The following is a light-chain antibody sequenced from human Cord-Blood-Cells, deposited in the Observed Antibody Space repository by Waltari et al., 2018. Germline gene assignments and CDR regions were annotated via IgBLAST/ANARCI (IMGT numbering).Light chain of an antibody. CDR3: CSYAGSYTW. Sequence: QSALTQPRSVSGSPGQSVTISCTGTSRDVGRYHSLSWYQPPPGKAPNLMIYDVSKRPSGVPDRFSGSKSGNTASLTISGLQAEDEADYYCCSYAGSYTWFGGGTKLTVL. V-gene: IGLV2-11*02. CDR2: DVS. J-gene: IGLJ3*02. CDR1: SRDVGRYHS.